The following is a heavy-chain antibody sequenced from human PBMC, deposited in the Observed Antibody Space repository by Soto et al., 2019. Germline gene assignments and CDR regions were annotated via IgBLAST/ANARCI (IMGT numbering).Heavy chain of an antibody. V-gene: IGHV4-59*01. J-gene: IGHJ6*02. D-gene: IGHD6-13*01. CDR3: ARDPGYSSSWYKGVSYGMDV. CDR2: IYYSGST. CDR1: GGSISSYY. Sequence: QVQLQESGPGLVKPSETLSLTCTVSGGSISSYYWSWIRQPPGKGLEWIGYIYYSGSTNYNPSLKSRVTISVDTSKNQFSLKLSSVTAADTAVYYCARDPGYSSSWYKGVSYGMDVWGQGTTVTVSS.